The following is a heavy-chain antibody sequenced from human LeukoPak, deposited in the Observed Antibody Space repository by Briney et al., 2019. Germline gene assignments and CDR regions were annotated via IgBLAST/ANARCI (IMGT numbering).Heavy chain of an antibody. J-gene: IGHJ4*02. Sequence: GGSLRLSCAASGFTFSNYAMSWVRQAPGKGLEWVSAISGSGGSTSYADSVKGRFTISRDNSKNRLYLQMNSLRAEDTAVYYCAKGSSGWYRDFDYWGQGTLVTVSS. V-gene: IGHV3-23*01. D-gene: IGHD6-19*01. CDR1: GFTFSNYA. CDR2: ISGSGGST. CDR3: AKGSSGWYRDFDY.